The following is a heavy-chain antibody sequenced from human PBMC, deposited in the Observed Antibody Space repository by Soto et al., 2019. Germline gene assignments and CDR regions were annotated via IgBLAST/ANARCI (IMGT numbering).Heavy chain of an antibody. V-gene: IGHV3-23*01. CDR3: AKGASITIFGVVTPAGYFDY. J-gene: IGHJ4*02. Sequence: GGSLRLSCAASGCTFSSYAMSWVRQAPGKGLEWVSAISGSGGSTYYADSVKGRFTISRDNSKNTLYLQMNSLRAEDTAVYYCAKGASITIFGVVTPAGYFDYWGQGTLVTVSS. D-gene: IGHD3-3*01. CDR1: GCTFSSYA. CDR2: ISGSGGST.